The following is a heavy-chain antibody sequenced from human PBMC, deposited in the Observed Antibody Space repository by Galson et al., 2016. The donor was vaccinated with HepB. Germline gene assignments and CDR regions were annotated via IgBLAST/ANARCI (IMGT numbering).Heavy chain of an antibody. D-gene: IGHD6-19*01. Sequence: SETLSLTCSVSGGSFSSYYLSWIRQPPGKGPEWIGYIYYSGRTNYNPSLKSRVTISVDTSRNQFSLKWSSVTAADTAVYFRASGYSSGWYYFDSWGQGTLVTVSS. V-gene: IGHV4-59*01. J-gene: IGHJ4*02. CDR3: ASGYSSGWYYFDS. CDR1: GGSFSSYY. CDR2: IYYSGRT.